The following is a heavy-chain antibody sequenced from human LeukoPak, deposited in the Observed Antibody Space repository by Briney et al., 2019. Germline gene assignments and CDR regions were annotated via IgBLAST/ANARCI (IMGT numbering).Heavy chain of an antibody. V-gene: IGHV4-30-2*01. CDR1: GGSISCGGYS. D-gene: IGHD3-22*01. CDR3: AREADYYDSSGYSVGAFDI. J-gene: IGHJ3*02. Sequence: SQTLSLTCAVSGGSISCGGYSWSWIRQPPGKGLEWIGYIYHSGSTYYNPSLKSRVTISVDRSKNQFSLKLSSVTAADTAVYYCAREADYYDSSGYSVGAFDIWGQGTTVTVSS. CDR2: IYHSGST.